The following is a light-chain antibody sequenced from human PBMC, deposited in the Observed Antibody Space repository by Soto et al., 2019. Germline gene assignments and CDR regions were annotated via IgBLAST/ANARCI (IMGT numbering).Light chain of an antibody. Sequence: DIQMTXSPSTLSASVXXXXTITCRASQSISSWLAWYQQKPGKAPNLLIYKASSLESGVPSRFSGSGSGTEFTLTISSLQPDDFATYYCQQYNSYPLTFGGGTKVEIK. CDR3: QQYNSYPLT. CDR1: QSISSW. CDR2: KAS. J-gene: IGKJ4*01. V-gene: IGKV1-5*03.